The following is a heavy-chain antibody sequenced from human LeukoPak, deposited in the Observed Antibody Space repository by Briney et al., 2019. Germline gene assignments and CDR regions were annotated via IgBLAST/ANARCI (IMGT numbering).Heavy chain of an antibody. V-gene: IGHV3-30*03. CDR3: ARDLGFGAPDDS. CDR1: GFTFSRYG. D-gene: IGHD3-10*01. CDR2: VTYDRRTE. J-gene: IGHJ4*02. Sequence: GRSLRLSCLASGFTFSRYGFHWVRQAPGKGPEWVAGVTYDRRTEFYADSVRGRFTLSRDNSKNAVYLQMNSLRTEDTAVYYCARDLGFGAPDDSWGQGTLVTVSS.